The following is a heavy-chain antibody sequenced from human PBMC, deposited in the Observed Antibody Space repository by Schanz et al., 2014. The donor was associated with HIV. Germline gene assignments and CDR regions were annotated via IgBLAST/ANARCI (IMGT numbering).Heavy chain of an antibody. J-gene: IGHJ3*02. CDR3: ALSSGYYLVKNSDEVFDI. CDR1: GYTFTNYG. CDR2: ISAYNGNT. V-gene: IGHV1-18*04. D-gene: IGHD3-22*01. Sequence: QVQLVQSGPEVKKPGASVKVSCKTSGYTFTNYGFSWVRQAPGRGLEWMGWISAYNGNTNFAQKIQGRVTMTTDTSTSTAYMELRSLRSDDTAVYYCALSSGYYLVKNSDEVFDIWGQGTLVSVSS.